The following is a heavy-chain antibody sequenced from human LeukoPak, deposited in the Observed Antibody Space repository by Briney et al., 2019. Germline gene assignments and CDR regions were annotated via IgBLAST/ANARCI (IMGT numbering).Heavy chain of an antibody. V-gene: IGHV3-48*02. Sequence: GGSLRLSCAASGFTLSSYSMNWVRQAPGKGLEWISYISSRSDIIYYADSVKGRFTISRDNAKNSLYLQLNSVRDEDTAVCYCARWQGDYWGQGTLVTVSS. CDR1: GFTLSSYS. CDR2: ISSRSDII. CDR3: ARWQGDY. J-gene: IGHJ4*02.